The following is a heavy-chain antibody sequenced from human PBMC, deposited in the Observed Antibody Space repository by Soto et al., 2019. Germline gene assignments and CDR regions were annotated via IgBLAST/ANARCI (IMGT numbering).Heavy chain of an antibody. D-gene: IGHD5-18*01. CDR3: ARGLNGYLHYFDY. CDR2: INAGNGNT. V-gene: IGHV1-3*01. CDR1: GYTFTIYA. Sequence: ASLKVSCKASGYTFTIYAMHWVRQAPGQRLEWMGWINAGNGNTKYSQKFQGRATITRDTSASTAYMELSSLRSEDTAVYYCARGLNGYLHYFDYWGQGTPVTVSS. J-gene: IGHJ4*02.